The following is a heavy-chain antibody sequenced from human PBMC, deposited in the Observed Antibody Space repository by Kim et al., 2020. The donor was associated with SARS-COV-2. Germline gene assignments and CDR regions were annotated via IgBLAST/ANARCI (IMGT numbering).Heavy chain of an antibody. CDR3: AREEWLLLRGAIDY. D-gene: IGHD3-22*01. V-gene: IGHV1-46*01. J-gene: IGHJ4*02. Sequence: AQKFQGRVTMTRDTSTSTVYMELSSLRSEDTAVYYCAREEWLLLRGAIDYWGQGTLVTVSS.